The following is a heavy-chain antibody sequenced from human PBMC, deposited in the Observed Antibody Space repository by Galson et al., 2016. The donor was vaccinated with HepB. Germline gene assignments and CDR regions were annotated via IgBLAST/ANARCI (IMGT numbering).Heavy chain of an antibody. CDR1: GYTFTSYG. Sequence: SVKVSCKASGYTFTSYGISWVRQAPGQGLEWMGWISAFNGDTKYAQNLQGRVTMTSDRSTSTAYMELRSLRSDDTAVYYCVRGRRRWELLEPFDIWGQGTLVTVSS. J-gene: IGHJ3*02. D-gene: IGHD1-26*01. CDR2: ISAFNGDT. V-gene: IGHV1-18*01. CDR3: VRGRRRWELLEPFDI.